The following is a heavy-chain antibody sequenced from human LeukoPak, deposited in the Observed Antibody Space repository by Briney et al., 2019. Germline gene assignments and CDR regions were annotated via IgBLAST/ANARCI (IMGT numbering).Heavy chain of an antibody. V-gene: IGHV3-53*01. CDR1: GFTFSSYA. J-gene: IGHJ4*02. D-gene: IGHD3-22*01. CDR3: ARGCYYERSGYCPFDY. CDR2: IYSGGGT. Sequence: GGSLRLSCAASGFTFSSYAMHWVRQAPGKGLEWVSIIYSGGGTYYADSVKGRFTISRDNSKNTLYLQMNSLRADDTAVYYCARGCYYERSGYCPFDYWGPGTLVTVSS.